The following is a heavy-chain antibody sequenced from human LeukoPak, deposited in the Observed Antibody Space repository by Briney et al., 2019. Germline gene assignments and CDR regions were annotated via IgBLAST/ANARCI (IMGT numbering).Heavy chain of an antibody. CDR3: ARVGYDSSGRTYYFDY. CDR1: GGSISSYY. Sequence: PSETLSLTCTVSGGSISSYYWSWIRQPPGKGLEWIGYIYYSGSTNYNPSLKSRVTISVDRSKNQFSLKLSSVTAADTAVYYCARVGYDSSGRTYYFDYWGQGTLVTVSS. V-gene: IGHV4-59*12. D-gene: IGHD3-22*01. J-gene: IGHJ4*02. CDR2: IYYSGST.